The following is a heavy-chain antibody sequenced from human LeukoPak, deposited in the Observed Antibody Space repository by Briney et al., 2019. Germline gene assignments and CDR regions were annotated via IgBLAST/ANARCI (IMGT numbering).Heavy chain of an antibody. Sequence: RTSETLSLTCTVSGGSISSYYWSWIRQPPGKGLEWIGYIYYSGSTNYNPSLKSRVTISVDTSKNQFSLKLSSVTAADTAVYYCARDPYGDHYFDYWGQGTLVTVSS. D-gene: IGHD4-17*01. CDR3: ARDPYGDHYFDY. CDR2: IYYSGST. CDR1: GGSISSYY. V-gene: IGHV4-59*01. J-gene: IGHJ4*02.